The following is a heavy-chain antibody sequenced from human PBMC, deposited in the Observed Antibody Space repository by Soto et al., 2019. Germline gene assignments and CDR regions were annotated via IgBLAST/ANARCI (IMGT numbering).Heavy chain of an antibody. V-gene: IGHV5-51*01. D-gene: IGHD2-15*01. J-gene: IGHJ5*02. CDR3: ARLTVDSHKYLGYCSGGSCYHFDP. CDR1: GYSFTNYW. CDR2: IYPGDSDI. Sequence: VESLKISCKSSGYSFTNYWIGWVRQMPWKGLEWMGIIYPGDSDIRYSPSFQGQVTISADKSIGTAYLQWSSLKAPDTAIYYCARLTVDSHKYLGYCSGGSCYHFDPWGQGTLVTVSS.